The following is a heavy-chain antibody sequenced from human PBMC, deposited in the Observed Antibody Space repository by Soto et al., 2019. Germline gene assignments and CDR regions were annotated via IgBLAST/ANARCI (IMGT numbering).Heavy chain of an antibody. CDR2: ISGSGVGT. CDR3: AKDSGSSGWNYLDY. Sequence: EVQLLESGGGLVQPGGSLRLSCAASGFTFSSYAMSWVRQAPGKGLEWVSAISGSGVGTYYADSVKGRFTISRDNSKNTLYLQMNSLRAEDTAVYYCAKDSGSSGWNYLDYWGQGTLVTVSS. CDR1: GFTFSSYA. J-gene: IGHJ4*02. V-gene: IGHV3-23*01. D-gene: IGHD6-19*01.